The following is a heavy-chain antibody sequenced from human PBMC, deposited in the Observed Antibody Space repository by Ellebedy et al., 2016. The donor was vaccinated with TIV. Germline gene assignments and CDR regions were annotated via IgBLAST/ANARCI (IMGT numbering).Heavy chain of an antibody. CDR1: GFTFSSYA. Sequence: GESLKISCAASGFTFSSYALTWVRQAPGKGLEWVSAISSSGGFTFYADSVKGRFTISRDNAKNSLYLQMNSLRDEDTAVYYCARDKASLFDYWGQGTLVTVSS. J-gene: IGHJ4*02. V-gene: IGHV3-21*01. CDR2: ISSSGGFT. CDR3: ARDKASLFDY.